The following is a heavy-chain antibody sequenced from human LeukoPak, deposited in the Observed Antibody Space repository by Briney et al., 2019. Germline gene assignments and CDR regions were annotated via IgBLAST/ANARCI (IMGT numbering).Heavy chain of an antibody. V-gene: IGHV4-34*01. Sequence: PSETLSLTCAVYGGSFSGYYWSWIRQPPGKGLEWIGEINHSGSTNYNPSLKSRVTISVDTSKNQFSLKLSSVTAADTAVYYCARGHRYCSSTSCLRDWFDPWGQGTLVTVSS. J-gene: IGHJ5*02. CDR2: INHSGST. CDR3: ARGHRYCSSTSCLRDWFDP. CDR1: GGSFSGYY. D-gene: IGHD2-2*01.